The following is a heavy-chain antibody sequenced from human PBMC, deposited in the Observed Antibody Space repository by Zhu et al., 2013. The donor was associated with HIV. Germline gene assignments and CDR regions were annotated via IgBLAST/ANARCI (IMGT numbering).Heavy chain of an antibody. V-gene: IGHV1-69*01. D-gene: IGHD2-21*02. J-gene: IGHJ3*02. CDR1: GGTFSSYA. CDR2: IIPIFGTA. CDR3: ARDAAYCGGDCSFGRANDAFDI. Sequence: QVQLVQSGAEVKKPGSSVKVSCKASGGTFSSYAISWVRQAPGQGLEWMGGIIPIFGTANYAQKFQGRVTITADESTSTAYMELSSLRSEDTAVYYCARDAAYCGGDCSFGRANDAFDIWGQGTMVTVSS.